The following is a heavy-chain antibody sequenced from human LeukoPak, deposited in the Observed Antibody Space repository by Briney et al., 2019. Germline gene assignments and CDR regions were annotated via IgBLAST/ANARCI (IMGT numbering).Heavy chain of an antibody. CDR2: IYFTGRT. D-gene: IGHD3-3*01. Sequence: SVTLSLTCTVSGGSISTHYWSWIRLPPGKGLEWIAYIYFTGRTQYNPSLKSRVTISEDTSKNQFSLRLSSVTPADTAVYYCARGGYDSDFDYWGQGTLVTVSS. CDR3: ARGGYDSDFDY. J-gene: IGHJ4*02. V-gene: IGHV4-59*11. CDR1: GGSISTHY.